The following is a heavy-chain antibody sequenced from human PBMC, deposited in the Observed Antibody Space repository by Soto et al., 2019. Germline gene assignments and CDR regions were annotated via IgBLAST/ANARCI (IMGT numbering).Heavy chain of an antibody. V-gene: IGHV4-59*01. D-gene: IGHD1-1*01. CDR1: GGSISSDY. Sequence: PSETLSFTCTVSGGSISSDYRSWIRQSPGKGLEWIGYIYSRGNTNYNPSLNSRVTISVDTSKTQFSLNLSSVTAADTAVYYCAGGTRYECYNSQHRVFEYWGHGTMVTVSS. CDR2: IYSRGNT. CDR3: AGGTRYECYNSQHRVFEY. J-gene: IGHJ4*03.